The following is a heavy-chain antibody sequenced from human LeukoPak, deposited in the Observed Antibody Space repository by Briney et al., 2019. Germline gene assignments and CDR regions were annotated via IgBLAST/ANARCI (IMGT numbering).Heavy chain of an antibody. D-gene: IGHD5-24*01. CDR3: AKDGDAYTEFYYYYMDV. V-gene: IGHV3-33*06. J-gene: IGHJ6*03. CDR1: GFAFDELG. CDR2: IWHDGSNK. Sequence: GGSLRLSCTASGFAFDELGMSWVRQAPGKGLEWVALIWHDGSNKYYADSVMGRFTISRDNSKNTLYLQMNSLRAEDTAMYYCAKDGDAYTEFYYYYMDVWGKGTTVTVSS.